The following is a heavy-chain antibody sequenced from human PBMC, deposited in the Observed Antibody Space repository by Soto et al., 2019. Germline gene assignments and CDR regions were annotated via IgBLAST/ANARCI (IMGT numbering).Heavy chain of an antibody. CDR2: INHSGST. CDR3: ARGMISSGYRNFDY. CDR1: GGSFSGYY. D-gene: IGHD3-22*01. Sequence: QVQLQQWGAGLLKPSETLSLTCAVYGGSFSGYYWSWIRQPPGKGLEWIGEINHSGSTNYNPSLKSRVTISVDTSKNQSSLKLSSVTAADTAVYYCARGMISSGYRNFDYWGQGTLVTVSS. J-gene: IGHJ4*02. V-gene: IGHV4-34*01.